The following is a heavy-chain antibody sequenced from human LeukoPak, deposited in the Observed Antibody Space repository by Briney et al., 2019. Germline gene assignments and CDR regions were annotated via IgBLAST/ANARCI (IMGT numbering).Heavy chain of an antibody. Sequence: SETLSLTCTVSGASISNDNYYWAWIRQSPGKGLEWIGSIYYSGSTNYNPSLKSRVTISVDTSKNQFSLKLSSVTAADTAVYYCARGGDIVATIGYFDYWGQGTLVTVSS. CDR1: GASISNDNYY. CDR2: IYYSGST. J-gene: IGHJ4*02. V-gene: IGHV4-39*07. CDR3: ARGGDIVATIGYFDY. D-gene: IGHD5-12*01.